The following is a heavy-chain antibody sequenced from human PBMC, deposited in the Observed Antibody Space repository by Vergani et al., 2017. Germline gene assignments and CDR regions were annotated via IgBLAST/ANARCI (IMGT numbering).Heavy chain of an antibody. Sequence: QLQLQESGPGLVKPSETLSLTCTVSGGSISSSSYYWGWIRQPPGKGLEWIGRICYSGSPYYNPSLTSRVTISVDTPKNRFSRRLNSVTAADTAIYYCARMSGTIFGVVTDWGQGTLVTVSS. CDR3: ARMSGTIFGVVTD. D-gene: IGHD3-3*01. V-gene: IGHV4-39*01. CDR2: ICYSGSP. CDR1: GGSISSSSYY. J-gene: IGHJ4*02.